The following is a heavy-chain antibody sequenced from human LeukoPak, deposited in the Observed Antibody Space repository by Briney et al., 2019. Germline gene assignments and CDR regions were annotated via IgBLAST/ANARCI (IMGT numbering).Heavy chain of an antibody. CDR1: GFTFGDYA. V-gene: IGHV3-49*04. CDR3: TRGKEGYFDWLKYYYYYYMDV. D-gene: IGHD3-9*01. Sequence: PGGSLRLSCTASGFTFGDYAMSWVRQAPGKGLEWVGFIRSKAYGGTTEYAASVKGRFTISRDDSKSIAYLQMNSLKTEDTAVYYCTRGKEGYFDWLKYYYYYYMDVWGKGTTVTVSS. J-gene: IGHJ6*03. CDR2: IRSKAYGGTT.